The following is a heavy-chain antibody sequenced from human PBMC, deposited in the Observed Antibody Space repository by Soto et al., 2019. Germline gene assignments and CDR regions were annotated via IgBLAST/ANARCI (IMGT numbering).Heavy chain of an antibody. V-gene: IGHV1-69*12. Sequence: QVQLVQSGAEVKKPGSSVKVSCKSSGGTFNNRVISWVRQAPGQGLEWMGGTIPMFGTATYAQKFQGRLTITEDESTSTGYMEVNRLSSGDTAVYYCARDLEWGLPTGSYYYGMDVWGQGTTVTVSS. CDR3: ARDLEWGLPTGSYYYGMDV. CDR2: TIPMFGTA. CDR1: GGTFNNRV. D-gene: IGHD3-3*01. J-gene: IGHJ6*02.